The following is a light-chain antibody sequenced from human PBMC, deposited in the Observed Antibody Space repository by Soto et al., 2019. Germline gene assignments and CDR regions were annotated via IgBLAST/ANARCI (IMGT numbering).Light chain of an antibody. J-gene: IGLJ2*01. Sequence: QSVLTQPPSVSGAPGQRVTISCTGSSSNIGAGYDVHWYQQLPGTAPKLLISGNSNRPSGVPDRFSGSKSGTSASLAITGLQAEDEADYYCQSYDSSLSGVVFGGGNKLTVL. CDR2: GNS. CDR3: QSYDSSLSGVV. V-gene: IGLV1-40*01. CDR1: SSNIGAGYD.